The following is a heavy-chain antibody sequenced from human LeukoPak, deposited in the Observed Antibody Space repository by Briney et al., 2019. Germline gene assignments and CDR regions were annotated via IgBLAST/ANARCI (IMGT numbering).Heavy chain of an antibody. CDR3: AWGGSSWYFDY. D-gene: IGHD6-13*01. CDR1: GFTFSSYG. Sequence: PGGSLRLSCAASGFTFSSYGMHWVRQAPGKGLEWVAVISYDGSNKYYADSVKGRFTISRDNSKNTLYLQMNSLRAEDTAVYYCAWGGSSWYFDYWGQGTLVTVSS. V-gene: IGHV3-30*03. CDR2: ISYDGSNK. J-gene: IGHJ4*02.